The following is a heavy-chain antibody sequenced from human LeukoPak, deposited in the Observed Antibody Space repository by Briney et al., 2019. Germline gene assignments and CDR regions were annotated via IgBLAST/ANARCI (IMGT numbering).Heavy chain of an antibody. V-gene: IGHV1-2*02. J-gene: IGHJ4*02. CDR1: GYTFTGYY. Sequence: ASVKVSCKASGYTFTGYYMHWVRQAPGQGLEWMGWINPNSGGTNYAQKFQGRVTMTRDTSISTAYMELSRLRSDDTAVYYGARVPRAGKNYFDYWGQGTLVTVSS. D-gene: IGHD6-25*01. CDR3: ARVPRAGKNYFDY. CDR2: INPNSGGT.